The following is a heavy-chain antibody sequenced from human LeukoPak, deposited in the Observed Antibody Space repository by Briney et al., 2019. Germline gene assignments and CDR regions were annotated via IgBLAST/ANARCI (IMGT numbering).Heavy chain of an antibody. V-gene: IGHV3-30-3*01. Sequence: PGGSLRLSCAASGFTFSSYAMHWVRQAPGKGLEWVAVISYDGSNKYYADSVKGRFTISRDNSKNTLYLQMNSLRAEDTAVYYCARGIPAAPGLWGQGTLVTVSS. D-gene: IGHD2-2*01. CDR1: GFTFSSYA. CDR3: ARGIPAAPGL. CDR2: ISYDGSNK. J-gene: IGHJ4*02.